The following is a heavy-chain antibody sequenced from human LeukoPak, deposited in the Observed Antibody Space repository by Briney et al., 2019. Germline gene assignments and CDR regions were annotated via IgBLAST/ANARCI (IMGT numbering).Heavy chain of an antibody. D-gene: IGHD6-19*01. CDR1: GGSVSSINYY. J-gene: IGHJ6*02. CDR3: ARDVQRWLDLQYYYHGMDV. Sequence: SESLSLTCTVSGGSVSSINYYWSWIRQPPGKGLEWIGYVFHSGSTNYNPSLKSRVTISVDTSRNQFSLRLSSVTAADTAVYYCARDVQRWLDLQYYYHGMDVWGQGTTVTVS. V-gene: IGHV4-61*01. CDR2: VFHSGST.